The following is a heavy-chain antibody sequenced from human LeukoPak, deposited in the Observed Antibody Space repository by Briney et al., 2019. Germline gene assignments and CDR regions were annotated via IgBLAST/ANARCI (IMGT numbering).Heavy chain of an antibody. CDR1: GFTFSSYG. J-gene: IGHJ4*02. CDR3: ARDCPSDSSDYEQSLEYYFDY. CDR2: ISSGGRHK. D-gene: IGHD3-22*01. Sequence: PGRSLRLSCAASGFTFSSYGIHWVRQAPGKGLEWVAVISSGGRHKYYAESVMGRLTISRDNSKNTLYLQMNSLRAEDTAVYYCARDCPSDSSDYEQSLEYYFDYWGQGSLVTVSS. V-gene: IGHV3-30*03.